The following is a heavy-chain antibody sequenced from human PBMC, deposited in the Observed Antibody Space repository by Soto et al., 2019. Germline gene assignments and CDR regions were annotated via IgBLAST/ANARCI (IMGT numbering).Heavy chain of an antibody. D-gene: IGHD6-13*01. V-gene: IGHV3-23*01. CDR1: GFTFSSYA. CDR3: AKEFPGIAAAGTYFDY. J-gene: IGHJ4*02. Sequence: EVQLLESGGGLVQPGGSLRLSCAASGFTFSSYAMSWVRQAPGKGLEWVSAISGSGGSTYYADSVKGRFTISRDNSKNTLYLQMNSMRAEDTAVYYCAKEFPGIAAAGTYFDYWGQGTLVTVSS. CDR2: ISGSGGST.